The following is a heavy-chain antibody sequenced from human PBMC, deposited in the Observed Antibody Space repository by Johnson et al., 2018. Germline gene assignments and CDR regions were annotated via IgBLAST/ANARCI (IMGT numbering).Heavy chain of an antibody. CDR3: ARAGRVAGRGKYMDG. Sequence: QVQLQQWGAGLLKPSETLSLTCAVYGGSFSGYYWGWIRQPPGKGLEWIGEINHSGSTNYNPSLQSRVTISVDTSKKQFSLKLSSVTAADTAVYYCARAGRVAGRGKYMDGWGKGTTVTVSS. V-gene: IGHV4-34*01. CDR1: GGSFSGYY. D-gene: IGHD6-6*01. J-gene: IGHJ6*03. CDR2: INHSGST.